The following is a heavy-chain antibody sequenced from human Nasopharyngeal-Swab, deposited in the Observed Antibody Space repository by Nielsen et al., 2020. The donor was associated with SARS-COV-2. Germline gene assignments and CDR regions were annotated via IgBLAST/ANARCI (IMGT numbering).Heavy chain of an antibody. D-gene: IGHD3-3*01. Sequence: ASVKVSCKVSGYSLTEISMHWVRQAPGKGLEWMGGFDPEHNEKNYAQKFQGRVTMTEDTSTDTAYMELSSLTSEDTAVYYCAGETGDFWSGYEYWGQGTLVSVSS. V-gene: IGHV1-24*01. CDR1: GYSLTEIS. CDR2: FDPEHNEK. J-gene: IGHJ4*02. CDR3: AGETGDFWSGYEY.